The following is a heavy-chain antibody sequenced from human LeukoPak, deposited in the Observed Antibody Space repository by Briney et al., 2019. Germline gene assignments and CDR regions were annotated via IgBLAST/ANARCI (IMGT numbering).Heavy chain of an antibody. CDR3: TRYVGY. Sequence: GVSLRLSCAASGLTLSQVWMSGVRQATGEGREWVGRIKSKADGGTTEYAASVKGRFTISRDDSKSIAYLQMNSLKTEDTAVYYCTRYVGYWGQGTLVTVSS. CDR1: GLTLSQVW. V-gene: IGHV3-49*04. J-gene: IGHJ4*02. D-gene: IGHD1-26*01. CDR2: IKSKADGGTT.